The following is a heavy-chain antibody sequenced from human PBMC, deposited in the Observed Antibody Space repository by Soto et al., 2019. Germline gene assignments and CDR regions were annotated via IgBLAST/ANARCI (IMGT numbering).Heavy chain of an antibody. J-gene: IGHJ6*02. Sequence: ASVNVSCKSSGGTFSSYSLSWVREAPGQGLECMGGIIPMFSKAYSAQKFQDGVTINADESTSTAYMELNSLRSEDTAVYYCATRVVVVQAAINYYYYGMDVWGQGTTVTVS. V-gene: IGHV1-69*13. D-gene: IGHD2-2*02. CDR1: GGTFSSYS. CDR2: IIPMFSKA. CDR3: ATRVVVVQAAINYYYYGMDV.